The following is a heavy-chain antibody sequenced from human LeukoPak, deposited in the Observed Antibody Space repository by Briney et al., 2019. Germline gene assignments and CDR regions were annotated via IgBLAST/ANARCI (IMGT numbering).Heavy chain of an antibody. CDR3: ARHRRYNNCFDP. Sequence: SETLSLTCTVSGDSTISGDYYCDWIRQPPGKGLEWIGDINYSGGTYYNPSLKSRVTMSVDTSKNQFSLELRSVTAADTAVYYCARHRRYNNCFDPWSQGTLVTVSS. J-gene: IGHJ5*02. V-gene: IGHV4-39*01. CDR1: GDSTISGDYY. D-gene: IGHD5-18*01. CDR2: INYSGGT.